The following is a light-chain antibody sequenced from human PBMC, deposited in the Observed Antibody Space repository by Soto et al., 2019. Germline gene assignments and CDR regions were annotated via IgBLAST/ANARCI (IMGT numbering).Light chain of an antibody. V-gene: IGKV3-20*01. J-gene: IGKJ2*01. CDR3: XQYSYLPHT. Sequence: NVLTQSPGTLSLSPGERATLSCRASQSVTNSFFAWYQQKPGQAPRLLIYGISSRATGIPDRFSGSGSGTDFTLTISRLEPEDFVVYYCXQYSYLPHTFGQGTKLEVK. CDR1: QSVTNSF. CDR2: GIS.